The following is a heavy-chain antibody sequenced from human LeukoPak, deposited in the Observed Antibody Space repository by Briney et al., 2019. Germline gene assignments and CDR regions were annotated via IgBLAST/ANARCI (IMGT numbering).Heavy chain of an antibody. D-gene: IGHD4-17*01. CDR1: GFTVSSNY. V-gene: IGHV3-23*01. CDR3: AKENLGSVYGDYAY. J-gene: IGHJ4*02. CDR2: ISGSGGST. Sequence: GGSLGLSCAASGFTVSSNYMSWVRQAPGKGLEWVSAISGSGGSTYYADSVKGRFTISRDNSKNTLYLQMNSLRAEDTAVYYCAKENLGSVYGDYAYWGQGTLVTVSS.